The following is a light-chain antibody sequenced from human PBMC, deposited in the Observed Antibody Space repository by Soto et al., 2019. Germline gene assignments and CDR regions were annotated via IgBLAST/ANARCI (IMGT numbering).Light chain of an antibody. V-gene: IGKV1-27*01. CDR3: QEDSSVPV. J-gene: IGKJ3*01. CDR2: AAS. CDR1: QGIRNF. Sequence: DIEMTQSPTSLSASVGDRVTITCRASQGIRNFVAWYQQKPGKAPKLLLYAASTLQSGVPSRFSGSGCETDFTLTINSLQPEDVATYSCQEDSSVPVFGPGTKVEIK.